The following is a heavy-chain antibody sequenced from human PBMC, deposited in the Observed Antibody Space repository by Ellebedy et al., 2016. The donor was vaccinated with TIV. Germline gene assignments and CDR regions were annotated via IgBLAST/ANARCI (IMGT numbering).Heavy chain of an antibody. J-gene: IGHJ5*02. CDR1: GFTLTNYW. Sequence: GGSLRLSCTASGFTLTNYWMTWVRQAPGRGLEWVANINEDGTKKHFVDSVRGRFSISRDDAGNSLYLQMSSLRYDDTAVYYCARDAAGFDPWGQGTLVTVAS. D-gene: IGHD6-13*01. CDR3: ARDAAGFDP. V-gene: IGHV3-7*03. CDR2: INEDGTKK.